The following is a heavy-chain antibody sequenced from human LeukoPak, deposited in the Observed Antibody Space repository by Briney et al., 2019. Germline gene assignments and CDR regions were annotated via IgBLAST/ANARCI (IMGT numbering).Heavy chain of an antibody. D-gene: IGHD4-11*01. CDR3: ARGRASNYVAEYFQH. CDR1: GFTFSSYT. V-gene: IGHV3-48*04. Sequence: PGGSLRLSCAASGFTFSSYTMNWVRQAPGKGLEWVSYISSSSSTIYYADSVKGRFTISRDNAKNSLYLQMNSLRAEDTAVYYCARGRASNYVAEYFQHWGQGTLVTVSS. J-gene: IGHJ1*01. CDR2: ISSSSSTI.